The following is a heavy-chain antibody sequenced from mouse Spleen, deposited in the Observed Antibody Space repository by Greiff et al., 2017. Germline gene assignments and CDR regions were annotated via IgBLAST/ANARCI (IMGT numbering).Heavy chain of an antibody. V-gene: IGHV5-9-3*01. J-gene: IGHJ2*01. CDR2: ISSGGGNT. CDR1: GFTFSSYA. CDR3: ARQSSDYFDY. Sequence: EVQGVESGGGLVKPGGSLKLSCAASGFTFSSYAMSWVRQTPEKRLEWVATISSGGGNTYYPDSVKGRFTISRDNAKNTLYLQMSSLKSEDTAMYYCARQSSDYFDYWGQGTTLTVSS.